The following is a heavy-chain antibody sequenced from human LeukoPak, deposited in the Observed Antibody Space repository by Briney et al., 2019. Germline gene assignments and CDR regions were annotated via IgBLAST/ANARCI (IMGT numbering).Heavy chain of an antibody. CDR3: ARDPADPDLPAYQKFDP. CDR2: ISAYNGNT. J-gene: IGHJ5*02. V-gene: IGHV1-18*01. D-gene: IGHD2-2*01. CDR1: GYTFTSYG. Sequence: ASVKVSCKASGYTFTSYGISWVRQAPGQGLEWMGWISAYNGNTNYAQKLQGRVTMTTDTSTSTAYMELRSLRSDDTAVYYCARDPADPDLPAYQKFDPWGQGTLVTVSS.